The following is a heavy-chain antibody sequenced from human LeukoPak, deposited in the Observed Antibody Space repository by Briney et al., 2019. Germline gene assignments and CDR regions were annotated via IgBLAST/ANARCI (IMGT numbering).Heavy chain of an antibody. Sequence: QPGGSLRLSCAASGFTFSNYGMHWVRQAPAKGLEWVAVISYDGSNKYYEDSVKGRFTISRDNSKNALYLQMNSLRSEDTAVYYCATDNLSGYDVLHRYDYYYGMDVWGQGTTVTVSS. D-gene: IGHD5-12*01. CDR3: ATDNLSGYDVLHRYDYYYGMDV. V-gene: IGHV3-30*03. CDR1: GFTFSNYG. CDR2: ISYDGSNK. J-gene: IGHJ6*02.